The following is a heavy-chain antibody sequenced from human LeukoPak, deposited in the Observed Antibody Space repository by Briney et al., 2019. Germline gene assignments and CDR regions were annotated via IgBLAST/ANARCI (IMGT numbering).Heavy chain of an antibody. CDR3: ARDYGFYGMDV. J-gene: IGHJ6*02. V-gene: IGHV3-7*01. Sequence: PGGSLRLSCAASEFIFSTYWMSWVRQAPGKGLEWVVNIKRDGSEKYYVDSVKGRFTISRDNAKNSLYLQMNSLRAEDTAVYYCARDYGFYGMDVWGQGTTVTVS. D-gene: IGHD5-24*01. CDR2: IKRDGSEK. CDR1: EFIFSTYW.